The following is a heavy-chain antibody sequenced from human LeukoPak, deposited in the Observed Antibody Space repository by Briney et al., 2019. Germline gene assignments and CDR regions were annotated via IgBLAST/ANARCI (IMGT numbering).Heavy chain of an antibody. D-gene: IGHD6-13*01. CDR1: GGSFSGYY. J-gene: IGHJ4*02. V-gene: IGHV4-34*01. Sequence: SETLSLTCAVYGGSFSGYYWSWIRQPPGKGLEWIGEINHSGSTNYNPSLKSRVTISVDTSKNQFSLKLSSVTAADTAVYYCASLTPVSSWASLLPSWGQGTLVTVSS. CDR2: INHSGST. CDR3: ASLTPVSSWASLLPS.